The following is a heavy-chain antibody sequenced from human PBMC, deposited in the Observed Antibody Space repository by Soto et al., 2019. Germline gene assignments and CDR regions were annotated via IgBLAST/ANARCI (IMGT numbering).Heavy chain of an antibody. V-gene: IGHV4-59*01. D-gene: IGHD3-10*01. CDR1: GGYIRSYY. CDR2: IYYSGST. CDR3: ARAFLWFGEMGYYYYMDV. J-gene: IGHJ6*03. Sequence: SETLSLTCTVSGGYIRSYYWSWIRQQPGKGLEWIGYIYYSGSTNYNPSLKSRVTISVDTSKNQFSLKLSSATAADTAVYYCARAFLWFGEMGYYYYMDVWGKGTTVTVSS.